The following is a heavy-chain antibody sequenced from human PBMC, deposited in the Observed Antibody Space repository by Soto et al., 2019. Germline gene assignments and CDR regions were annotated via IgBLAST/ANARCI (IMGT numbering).Heavy chain of an antibody. Sequence: SETLSLTCTVSGGSVSSGSYYWSWIRQPPGKGLEWIGYIYYSGSTNYNPSLKSRVTISVDTSKNQFSLKLSSVTAADTAMYFCARDGEHSSSWYFDIWGQGTMVTVSS. CDR3: ARDGEHSSSWYFDI. CDR2: IYYSGST. D-gene: IGHD6-13*01. V-gene: IGHV4-61*01. CDR1: GGSVSSGSYY. J-gene: IGHJ3*02.